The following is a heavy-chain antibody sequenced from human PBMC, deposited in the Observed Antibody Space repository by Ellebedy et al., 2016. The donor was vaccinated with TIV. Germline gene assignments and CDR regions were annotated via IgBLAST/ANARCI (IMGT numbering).Heavy chain of an antibody. Sequence: ASVKVSCKASGYTFTSYYMHWVRQAPGQGLEWMGIINPSGGSTSYAQKFQGRVTMTRDTSTSTVYMELSSLRSEDTAVYYCAREMNPRYYYDSSGYYPDYWGQGTLVTVSS. D-gene: IGHD3-22*01. CDR1: GYTFTSYY. J-gene: IGHJ4*02. CDR3: AREMNPRYYYDSSGYYPDY. V-gene: IGHV1-46*01. CDR2: INPSGGST.